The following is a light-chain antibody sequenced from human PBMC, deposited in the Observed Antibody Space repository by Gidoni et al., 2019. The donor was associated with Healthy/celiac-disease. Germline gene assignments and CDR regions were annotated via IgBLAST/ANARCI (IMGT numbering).Light chain of an antibody. J-gene: IGKJ5*01. V-gene: IGKV3-11*01. CDR1: QSVSSY. Sequence: EIVLTPSPSTLSLSPGERATLSCRASQSVSSYLAWYQQKPGQAPRLLIYDASNRATGIPARGSGSGSGTDFTLTISSLEPEDFAVYYCQQRSNWPITFGQGTRLEIK. CDR3: QQRSNWPIT. CDR2: DAS.